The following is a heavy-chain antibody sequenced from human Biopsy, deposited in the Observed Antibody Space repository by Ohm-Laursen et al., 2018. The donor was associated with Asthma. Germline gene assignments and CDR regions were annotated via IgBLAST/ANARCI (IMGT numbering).Heavy chain of an antibody. CDR3: ASDFPKDYVRYNFQF. Sequence: SVKVSCRIYGYSLTDLSMHWVRQAPGQGLEWMGGPDHEEGGTVNARRFQGRVTMTEDTSTDTAYMELSSLSSDDTAVYYCASDFPKDYVRYNFQFWGQGTLVTVSS. CDR1: GYSLTDLS. CDR2: PDHEEGGT. J-gene: IGHJ4*02. D-gene: IGHD4-17*01. V-gene: IGHV1-24*01.